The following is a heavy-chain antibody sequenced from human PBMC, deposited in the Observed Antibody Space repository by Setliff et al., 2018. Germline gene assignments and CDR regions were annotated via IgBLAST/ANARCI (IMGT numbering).Heavy chain of an antibody. CDR3: ARGYPVTFDI. CDR2: ISRGGNTL. Sequence: PGGSLRLSCSASGFTFGDYYMSWIRQAPGKGLEWVSYISRGGNTLYYADSVKGRFTISRDNAKNSLYLQMNSLRAEDTAVYYCARGYPVTFDIWGQGTMVTVSS. CDR1: GFTFGDYY. J-gene: IGHJ3*02. D-gene: IGHD1-1*01. V-gene: IGHV3-11*04.